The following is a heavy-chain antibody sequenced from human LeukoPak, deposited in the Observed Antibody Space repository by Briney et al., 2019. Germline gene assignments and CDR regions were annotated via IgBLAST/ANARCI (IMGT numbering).Heavy chain of an antibody. CDR2: ISGSGGST. CDR1: GFTFSSYG. CDR3: ASRLAAAAINWFDP. D-gene: IGHD6-13*01. J-gene: IGHJ5*01. Sequence: GGTLRLSCAASGFTFSSYGMSWVRQAPGKGLEWVSAISGSGGSTYYADSVKGRFTISRDNSKNTLYLQMNSPRAEDTAVYYCASRLAAAAINWFDPWGQGTLVTVSS. V-gene: IGHV3-23*01.